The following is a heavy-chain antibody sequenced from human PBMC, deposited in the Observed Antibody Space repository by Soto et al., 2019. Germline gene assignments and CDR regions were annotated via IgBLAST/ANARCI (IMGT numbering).Heavy chain of an antibody. Sequence: SGATLVNPTHTLTRTCTFAVFALSTSLICLILIRQPPGKALEWLALIDWDDDKYYSTSMKTRLTISKDTSKNQVVLTMTNMDPVETATYYCERNYGVSADAFDIRGKGKMVSVSS. CDR2: IDWDDDK. J-gene: IGHJ3*02. CDR3: ERNYGVSADAFDI. V-gene: IGHV2-70*01. D-gene: IGHD4-17*01. CDR1: VFALSTSLIC.